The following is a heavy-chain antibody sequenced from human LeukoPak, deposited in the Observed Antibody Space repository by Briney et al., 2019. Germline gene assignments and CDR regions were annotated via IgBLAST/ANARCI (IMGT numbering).Heavy chain of an antibody. D-gene: IGHD4-17*01. CDR3: ARGHGDYEFDY. CDR2: INHSGST. Sequence: SETLSLTCAVYGGSFSGYYWSWIRQPPGKGLEWIGEINHSGSTNYNPSLKSRVTISVDTSKNQFSLKLSSVTAADTAVYYCARGHGDYEFDYWGQGTLVTVSS. V-gene: IGHV4-34*01. J-gene: IGHJ4*02. CDR1: GGSFSGYY.